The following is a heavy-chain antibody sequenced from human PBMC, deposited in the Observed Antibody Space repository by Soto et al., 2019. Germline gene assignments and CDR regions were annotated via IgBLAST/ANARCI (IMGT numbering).Heavy chain of an antibody. Sequence: GASVKVSCKASGYTFINYGISWVRKAPGQGLEWMGWISGYNGDTNYAQKLQGRVTMTTDTSTSTAYMELRSLRSDDTAVYYCARAGDIVVVVADNWFDPWGQGTLVTVSS. CDR3: ARAGDIVVVVADNWFDP. D-gene: IGHD2-15*01. CDR1: GYTFINYG. CDR2: ISGYNGDT. V-gene: IGHV1-18*01. J-gene: IGHJ5*02.